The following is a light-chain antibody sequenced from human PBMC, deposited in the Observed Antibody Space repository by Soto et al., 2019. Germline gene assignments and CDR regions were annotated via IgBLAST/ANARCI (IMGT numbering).Light chain of an antibody. CDR3: AAWDDSMSGVV. J-gene: IGLJ2*01. CDR2: KNN. V-gene: IGLV1-47*01. Sequence: QSVLTQPPSASGTPGQRVTNPCSISSSNIGSNYVYWYHQLPGTAPKLLIYKNNQRPSGVPDRFSGSKSGTSASLAISGLRSEDDADYYCAAWDDSMSGVVFGGGTKVTVL. CDR1: SSNIGSNY.